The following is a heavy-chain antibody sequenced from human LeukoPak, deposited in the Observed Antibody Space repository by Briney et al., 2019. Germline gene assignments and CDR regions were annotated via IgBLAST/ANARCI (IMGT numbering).Heavy chain of an antibody. D-gene: IGHD3-10*01. V-gene: IGHV4-34*01. CDR3: ARVIGWFGELLGFDY. CDR2: INHSGST. J-gene: IGHJ4*02. Sequence: PGGSLRLSCAASGFTFSSYWMSWVRQAPGKGLEWIGEINHSGSTNYNPSLKSRVTISVDTSKNQFSLKLSSVTAADTAVYYCARVIGWFGELLGFDYWGQGTLVTVSS. CDR1: GFTFSSYW.